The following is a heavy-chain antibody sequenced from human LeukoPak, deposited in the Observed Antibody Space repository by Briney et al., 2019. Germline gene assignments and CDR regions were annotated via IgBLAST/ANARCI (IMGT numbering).Heavy chain of an antibody. CDR2: ISYSGST. V-gene: IGHV4-59*12. D-gene: IGHD6-13*01. J-gene: IGHJ4*02. Sequence: KPSETLSLTCTVSDGAITGYYWGWIRQPPGKGLEWIGHISYSGSTNYNPSLKSRVTISVDTSKNYFSLKLNSVTAADTAVYYCARGYSTSWTYYFDYWGQGALVTVSS. CDR3: ARGYSTSWTYYFDY. CDR1: DGAITGYY.